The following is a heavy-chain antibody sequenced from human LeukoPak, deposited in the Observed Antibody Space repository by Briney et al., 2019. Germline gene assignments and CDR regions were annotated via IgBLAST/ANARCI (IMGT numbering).Heavy chain of an antibody. CDR3: ARNYGHNSKYFDF. D-gene: IGHD4-17*01. J-gene: IGHJ4*02. CDR1: GYTFSDYF. CDR2: ISPEGGDT. V-gene: IGHV1-2*02. Sequence: ASVKVSCKASGYTFSDYFMHWVRQAPGQGLEWMGWISPEGGDTHYAQRFQGRVTMTRGTSISAAYMELTSLNSDDTAVYYCARNYGHNSKYFDFWGQGTLVTVSS.